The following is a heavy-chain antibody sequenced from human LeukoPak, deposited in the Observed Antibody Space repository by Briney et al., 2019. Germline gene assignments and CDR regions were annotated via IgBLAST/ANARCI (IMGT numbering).Heavy chain of an antibody. Sequence: PSQTLSLTCTVSGGSISSGDYYWSWIRQPPGKGPEWIGYTHYSGRTYYNLSLKSRLTISADPSKNQFSLRLSSVTAADTAVYYCARTYCSGGTCYGLDYWGQGTLVTVSS. D-gene: IGHD2-15*01. J-gene: IGHJ4*02. CDR2: THYSGRT. CDR1: GGSISSGDYY. V-gene: IGHV4-30-4*08. CDR3: ARTYCSGGTCYGLDY.